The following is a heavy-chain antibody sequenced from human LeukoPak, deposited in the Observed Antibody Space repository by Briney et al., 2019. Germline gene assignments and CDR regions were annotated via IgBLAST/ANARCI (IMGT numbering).Heavy chain of an antibody. CDR1: GYSISSGYY. D-gene: IGHD2-2*01. CDR2: IYHSGST. Sequence: SETLSLTCTVSGYSISSGYYWGWIRLPPGKGLEWIGSIYHSGSTYYNPSLKSRVTISVDTSKNQFSLKLSSVTAADTAVYYCARDQDIVVVPAAPNIFDYWGQGTLVTVSS. V-gene: IGHV4-38-2*02. J-gene: IGHJ4*02. CDR3: ARDQDIVVVPAAPNIFDY.